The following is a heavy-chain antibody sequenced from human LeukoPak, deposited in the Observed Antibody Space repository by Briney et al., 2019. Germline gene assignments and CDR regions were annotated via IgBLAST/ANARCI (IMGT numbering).Heavy chain of an antibody. V-gene: IGHV3-48*04. CDR1: GFTFSSYS. CDR3: ARSGVWSKGPDY. D-gene: IGHD1-26*01. J-gene: IGHJ4*02. Sequence: GGSLRLSCAASGFTFSSYSMNWVHQAPGKGLEWVSYIRSSSSTIYYADSVMGRFTISRDNAKNTVYLQMNSLRAEDTAVYYCARSGVWSKGPDYWGQGTLVTVSS. CDR2: IRSSSSTI.